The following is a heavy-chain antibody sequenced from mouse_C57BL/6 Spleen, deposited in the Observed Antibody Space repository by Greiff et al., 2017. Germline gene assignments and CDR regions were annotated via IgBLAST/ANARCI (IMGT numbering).Heavy chain of an antibody. CDR1: GFTFSDYG. V-gene: IGHV5-17*01. Sequence: DVHLVESGGGLVKPGGSLKLSCAASGFTFSDYGMYWVRQAPEKGLEWVAYISSGSGNIYYADTVKGRFTISRDNAKNTLCLQMTSLRSEDTAMYYCARPYNNYLYYFGYWGQGTSLTVSS. D-gene: IGHD2-5*01. J-gene: IGHJ2*02. CDR2: ISSGSGNI. CDR3: ARPYNNYLYYFGY.